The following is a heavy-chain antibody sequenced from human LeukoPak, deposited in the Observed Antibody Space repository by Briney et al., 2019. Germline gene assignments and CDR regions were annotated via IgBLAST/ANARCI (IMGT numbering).Heavy chain of an antibody. J-gene: IGHJ4*02. D-gene: IGHD2-2*01. CDR3: ARESDYCSSTSCYGGVDY. V-gene: IGHV4-59*12. CDR1: GGSISSYY. CDR2: IYYSGST. Sequence: SETLSLTCTVSGGSISSYYWSWIRQPPGKGLEWIGYIYYSGSTNYNPSLKSRVTISVDTSKNQFSLKLSSVTAADTAVYYCARESDYCSSTSCYGGVDYWGQGTLVTVSS.